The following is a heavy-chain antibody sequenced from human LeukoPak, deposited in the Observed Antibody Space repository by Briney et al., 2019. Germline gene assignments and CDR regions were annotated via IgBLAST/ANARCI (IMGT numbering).Heavy chain of an antibody. Sequence: ASVKVSCKASGGTFSSYAISWVRQAPGQGLEWMGGIIPIFGTANYAQKFQGRVAITTDESTSTAYMELSSLRSEDTAVYYCARSGDIVVVPAGDYYYYMDVWGKGTTVTVSS. CDR1: GGTFSSYA. D-gene: IGHD2-2*01. CDR2: IIPIFGTA. J-gene: IGHJ6*03. V-gene: IGHV1-69*05. CDR3: ARSGDIVVVPAGDYYYYMDV.